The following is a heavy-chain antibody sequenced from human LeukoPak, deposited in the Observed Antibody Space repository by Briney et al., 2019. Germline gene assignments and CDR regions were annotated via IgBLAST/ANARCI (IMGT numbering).Heavy chain of an antibody. CDR2: IIPIFSTA. Sequence: SVKVSCKASGGTFSSYGISWVRQAPGQGLEWMGGIIPIFSTANYAQKFQGRVTITADESTSTAYVELSSLRSEDTAVYYCARGRLWMWYFDYWGQGTLVTVSS. V-gene: IGHV1-69*01. CDR1: GGTFSSYG. D-gene: IGHD5-18*01. J-gene: IGHJ4*02. CDR3: ARGRLWMWYFDY.